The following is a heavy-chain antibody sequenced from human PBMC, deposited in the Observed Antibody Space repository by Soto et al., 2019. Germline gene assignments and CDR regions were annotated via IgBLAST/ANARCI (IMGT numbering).Heavy chain of an antibody. Sequence: QVQLQESGPGLVKPSETLSLTCTVSGGSINDYYWSWIRQPPGKGLEWIGYIYYNGSTNYNPSLKSRVTISVDRSKNQFSLKMRSVTAADTAVYYCARAPTGYCGSTCFNWFDPWGQGTLVTVSS. J-gene: IGHJ5*02. V-gene: IGHV4-59*01. CDR2: IYYNGST. CDR3: ARAPTGYCGSTCFNWFDP. D-gene: IGHD2-2*01. CDR1: GGSINDYY.